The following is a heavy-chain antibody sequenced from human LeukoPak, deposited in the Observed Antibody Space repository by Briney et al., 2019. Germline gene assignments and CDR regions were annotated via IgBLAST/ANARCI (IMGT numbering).Heavy chain of an antibody. J-gene: IGHJ4*02. CDR2: ASSDGDTT. V-gene: IGHV3-30*18. CDR1: GFTFSRYG. Sequence: GGSLRLSCAASGFTFSRYGMHWVRQAPGKGLEWAAVASSDGDTTYYADSVKGRFTISRDNSRNTLYLQMNSLRAEDTAVYYCAKEGSTTFREDFDCWGQGTLVIVSS. D-gene: IGHD3-16*01. CDR3: AKEGSTTFREDFDC.